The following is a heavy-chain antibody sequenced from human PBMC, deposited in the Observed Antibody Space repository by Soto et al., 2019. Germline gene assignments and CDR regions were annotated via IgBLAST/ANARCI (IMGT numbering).Heavy chain of an antibody. CDR3: ARGKSGYYGRYYYYYGMDV. D-gene: IGHD3-3*01. Sequence: SETLSLTCTVSGGSISSSSYYWGWIRQPPGKGLEWIGEINHSGSTNYNPSLKSRVTISVDTSKNQFSLKLSSVTAADTAVYYCARGKSGYYGRYYYYYGMDVWGQGTTVTVSS. CDR2: INHSGST. J-gene: IGHJ6*02. CDR1: GGSISSSSYY. V-gene: IGHV4-39*07.